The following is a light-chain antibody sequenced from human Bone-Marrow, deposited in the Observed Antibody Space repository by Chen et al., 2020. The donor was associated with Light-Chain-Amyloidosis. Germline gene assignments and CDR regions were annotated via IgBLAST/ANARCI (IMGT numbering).Light chain of an antibody. J-gene: IGLJ1*01. CDR3: RSYTTSYSYV. V-gene: IGLV2-14*03. CDR2: GGS. CDR1: GSDVGAYNY. Sequence: QSALTQPASVSASPGQSIAIPCTGTGSDVGAYNYVSWYQQHPGKAPRLLIYGGSNRPSGVSDRFSGSKSGNTASLTISGLQAEDETDYFCRSYTTSYSYVFGTGTTVSVL.